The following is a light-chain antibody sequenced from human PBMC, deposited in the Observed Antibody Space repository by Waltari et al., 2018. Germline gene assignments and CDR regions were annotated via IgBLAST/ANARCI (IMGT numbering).Light chain of an antibody. CDR1: SGSVSPRYY. Sequence: QTVVTQEPSLSVSPGGTVTLTCGLSSGSVSPRYYPRWYQQTPGQAPRPLIYSTNTRSSGGPGRFSGSILENKAALTITGAQADDEWDYHCVLYMGGGIMFGGGTKLTVL. J-gene: IGLJ3*02. CDR2: STN. CDR3: VLYMGGGIM. V-gene: IGLV8-61*01.